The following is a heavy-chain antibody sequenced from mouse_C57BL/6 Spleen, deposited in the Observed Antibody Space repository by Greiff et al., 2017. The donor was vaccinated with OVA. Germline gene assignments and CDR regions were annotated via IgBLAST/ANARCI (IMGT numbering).Heavy chain of an antibody. Sequence: VQRVESGPELVKPGASVKISCKASGYSFTSYYIHWVKQRPGQGLEWIGWIYPGSGNTKYNEKFKGKATLTADTSSSTAYMQLSSLTSEDSAVYYCVYDYDVDYWGQGTTLTVSS. CDR3: VYDYDVDY. V-gene: IGHV1-66*01. D-gene: IGHD2-4*01. CDR2: IYPGSGNT. CDR1: GYSFTSYY. J-gene: IGHJ2*01.